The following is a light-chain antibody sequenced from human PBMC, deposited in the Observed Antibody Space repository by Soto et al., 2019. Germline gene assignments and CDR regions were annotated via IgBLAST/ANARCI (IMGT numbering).Light chain of an antibody. V-gene: IGKV3-20*01. J-gene: IGKJ1*01. CDR1: QSVSSSS. Sequence: EIVLTQSPGTLSLSPGERATLSCRASQSVSSSSLAWYQQKPGQAPRLLIYDASSRATGIPDRFSGSGSRTDFTLTISRLEPEDFAVYYCQQYGSSPRTFGQGTKVEIK. CDR3: QQYGSSPRT. CDR2: DAS.